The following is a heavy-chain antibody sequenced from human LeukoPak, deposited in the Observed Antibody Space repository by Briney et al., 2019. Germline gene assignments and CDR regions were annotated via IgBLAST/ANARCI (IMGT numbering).Heavy chain of an antibody. Sequence: PGGPLRLSCAASGFTFSSYCMNWVRQAPGKGLEWVSSISSSSSYIYYADSVKGRFTISRDNAKNSLYLQMNSLRAEDTAVYYCATTLGYCSGGSCYSEYYFDYWGQGTLVTVSS. CDR2: ISSSSSYI. CDR1: GFTFSSYC. D-gene: IGHD2-15*01. V-gene: IGHV3-21*01. CDR3: ATTLGYCSGGSCYSEYYFDY. J-gene: IGHJ4*02.